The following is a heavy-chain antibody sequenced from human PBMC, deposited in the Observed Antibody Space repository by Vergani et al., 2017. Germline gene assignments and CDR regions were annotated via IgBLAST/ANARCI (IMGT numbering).Heavy chain of an antibody. CDR1: GGSISSGSYY. Sequence: QVQLQESGPGLVKPSQTLSLTCTVSGGSISSGSYYWSWLRQPAGKGLEWIGRIYTSGSTNYNPSLKSRVTISVDTSKNQFSLKLSSVTAAGTAVYYCARSSLSSTYNWFDPWGQGTLVTVSS. D-gene: IGHD6-13*01. CDR2: IYTSGST. V-gene: IGHV4-61*02. J-gene: IGHJ5*02. CDR3: ARSSLSSTYNWFDP.